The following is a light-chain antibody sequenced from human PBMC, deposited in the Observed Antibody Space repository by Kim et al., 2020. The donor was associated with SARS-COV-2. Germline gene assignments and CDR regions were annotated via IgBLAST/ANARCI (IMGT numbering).Light chain of an antibody. Sequence: QSVLTQPPSASGTHGQRVTISCSGSSSNIGGTTVNWFQQLPGTAPRVLIYTTDQRPSGVPDRFSGSKSGTSASLAIRGLQSEDEADYYCAAWDDSLNGWVFGGGTQLTVL. J-gene: IGLJ3*02. CDR2: TTD. CDR3: AAWDDSLNGWV. V-gene: IGLV1-44*01. CDR1: SSNIGGTT.